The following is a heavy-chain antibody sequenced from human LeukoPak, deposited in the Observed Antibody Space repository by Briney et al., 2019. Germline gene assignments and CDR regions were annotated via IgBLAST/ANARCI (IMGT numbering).Heavy chain of an antibody. CDR2: ISSNSGNI. CDR1: GFNFDDYD. V-gene: IGHV3-9*01. J-gene: IGHJ5*02. CDR3: AKALLARKVTSGGNWFDP. D-gene: IGHD1-26*01. Sequence: GGSLRLSCAGSGFNFDDYDMHWVRHPPGKGLEWVSSISSNSGNIAYADSVKGRFTISRDNARNSLYLQMNSLRPEDTALYYCAKALLARKVTSGGNWFDPWGQGTLVTVSS.